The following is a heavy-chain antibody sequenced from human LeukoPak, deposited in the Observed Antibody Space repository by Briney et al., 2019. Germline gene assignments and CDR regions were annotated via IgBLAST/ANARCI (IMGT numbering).Heavy chain of an antibody. Sequence: PGGSLRLSCAASGFTFSNYWMSWVRQAPGKGLEWVANIQQDGSVKYSVDTVKGRFTISRDNAKNSLYLQMNSLRAEDTAVYYCARDSGTTGEVKFDPWGQGTLVTVSS. V-gene: IGHV3-7*01. CDR2: IQQDGSVK. J-gene: IGHJ5*02. CDR1: GFTFSNYW. D-gene: IGHD3-10*01. CDR3: ARDSGTTGEVKFDP.